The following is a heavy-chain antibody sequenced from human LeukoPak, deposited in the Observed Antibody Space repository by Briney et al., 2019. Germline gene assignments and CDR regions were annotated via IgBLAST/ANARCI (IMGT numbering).Heavy chain of an antibody. CDR1: GFTVSSYW. CDR2: IKQDGSEK. CDR3: ARPYGSGSSYKAFNI. J-gene: IGHJ3*02. V-gene: IGHV3-7*01. D-gene: IGHD3-10*01. Sequence: GGSLRLSCVASGFTVSSYWMSWVRQAPGKGPEWVANIKQDGSEKYYVESLKGRFTISRDNAENLLYLQINSLRVEDTAVYYCARPYGSGSSYKAFNIWGQGTMVTVSS.